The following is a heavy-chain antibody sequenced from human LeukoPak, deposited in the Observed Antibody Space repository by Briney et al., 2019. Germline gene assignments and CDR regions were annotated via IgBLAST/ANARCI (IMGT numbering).Heavy chain of an antibody. CDR2: ISAYNGNT. Sequence: ASVKVSCKASGYTFTSYGISWVRQAPGQGLEWMGWISAYNGNTNYAQKLQGRVTMTTDTSTSTAYMELRSLRSDDTGVYYCARDPGRGGSDLFDYWGQGTLVTVSS. CDR1: GYTFTSYG. D-gene: IGHD1-26*01. J-gene: IGHJ4*02. V-gene: IGHV1-18*01. CDR3: ARDPGRGGSDLFDY.